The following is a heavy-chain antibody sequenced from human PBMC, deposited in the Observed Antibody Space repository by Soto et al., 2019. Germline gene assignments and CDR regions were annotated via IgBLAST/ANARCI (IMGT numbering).Heavy chain of an antibody. CDR3: ARQGITGINYYYYYGMDV. J-gene: IGHJ6*02. CDR1: GYSFTSYW. Sequence: GESLKISCKGSGYSFTSYWIGWVRQMPGKGLEWMGIIYPGDSDTRYSPSFQGQVTISADKSISTAYLQWSSLKASDTAMYYCARQGITGINYYYYYGMDVWGQGTTVTVSS. D-gene: IGHD1-20*01. V-gene: IGHV5-51*01. CDR2: IYPGDSDT.